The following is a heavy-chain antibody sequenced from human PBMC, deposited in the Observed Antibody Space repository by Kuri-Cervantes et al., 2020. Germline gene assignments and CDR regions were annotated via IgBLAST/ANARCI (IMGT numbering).Heavy chain of an antibody. J-gene: IGHJ4*02. CDR3: ARSTESGVGY. Sequence: SETLSLTCTVSGGSISSYYWSWIRQPPGKGLEWIGYIYYSGSTNYNPSLKSRVTISVDTSKNQFSLKLSSVTVADTAVYYCARSTESGVGYWGQGTLVTVSS. D-gene: IGHD7-27*01. CDR1: GGSISSYY. V-gene: IGHV4-59*01. CDR2: IYYSGST.